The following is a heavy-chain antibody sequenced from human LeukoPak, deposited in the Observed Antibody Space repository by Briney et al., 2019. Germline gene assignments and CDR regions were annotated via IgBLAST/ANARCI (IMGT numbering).Heavy chain of an antibody. CDR3: AKRRGAYVWGYFDY. CDR1: GFTFSSYA. J-gene: IGHJ4*02. D-gene: IGHD3-16*01. Sequence: GGSLRLSCAASGFTFSSYAMSWVRQAPGKGLEWVSTINNSGGSTYYADSVKGRFTISRDNSKNTLYLQMKSLRAEDTAVYYCAKRRGAYVWGYFDYWGQGTLVTVSS. CDR2: INNSGGST. V-gene: IGHV3-23*01.